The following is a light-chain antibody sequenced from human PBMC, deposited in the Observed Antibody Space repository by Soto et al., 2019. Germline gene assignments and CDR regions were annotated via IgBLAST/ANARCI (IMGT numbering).Light chain of an antibody. V-gene: IGKV1-13*02. Sequence: AIQLTQSPSSLSASIGDRVTITCRASQGISSALAWYQQKPGRALKLLIYDASNVESGVPSRFSGSGSGTHFSLTISSLQPEDFAAYYCQQFNSFPLTFGGGTKVEIK. CDR3: QQFNSFPLT. J-gene: IGKJ4*01. CDR2: DAS. CDR1: QGISSA.